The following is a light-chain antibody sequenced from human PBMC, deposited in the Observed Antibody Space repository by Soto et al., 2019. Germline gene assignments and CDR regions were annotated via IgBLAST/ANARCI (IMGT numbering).Light chain of an antibody. J-gene: IGKJ4*01. CDR2: DAS. Sequence: EIVLTQSPATLSLSPGERATLSCRASQSVSSYLAWYQQKPGQAPRLLIYDASNRATGIPARFSGSGSGTDFTLTISSLQPEDFATYYCQQSYSTLTFGGVS. CDR3: QQSYSTLT. CDR1: QSVSSY. V-gene: IGKV3-11*01.